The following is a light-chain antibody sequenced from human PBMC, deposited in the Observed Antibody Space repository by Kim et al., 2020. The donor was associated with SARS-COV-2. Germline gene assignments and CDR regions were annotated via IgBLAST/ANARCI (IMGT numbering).Light chain of an antibody. CDR2: YDS. CDR3: QVWDSSSDHRVV. CDR1: GIGSKR. V-gene: IGLV3-21*04. J-gene: IGLJ2*01. Sequence: GRTARRTCGGNGIGSKRVHWYQQKPGQAPVLVSSYDSDRPSGIPERFSGSNSGNTATLTINRVETEDEADYYCQVWDSSSDHRVVFGGGTQLTVL.